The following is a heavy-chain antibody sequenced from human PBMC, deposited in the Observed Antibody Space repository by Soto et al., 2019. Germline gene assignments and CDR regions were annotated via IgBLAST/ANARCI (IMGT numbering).Heavy chain of an antibody. V-gene: IGHV5-51*01. Sequence: PGESLKISCKGSGYSFTSYWIGWVRQMPGKGLEWMGIIYPGDSDTRYSPSFQGQVTISADKSISTAYLQWSSLKASDTAMYYCAITLAAAAALDAFHIWGQGTMVTVSS. D-gene: IGHD6-13*01. CDR1: GYSFTSYW. CDR3: AITLAAAAALDAFHI. J-gene: IGHJ3*02. CDR2: IYPGDSDT.